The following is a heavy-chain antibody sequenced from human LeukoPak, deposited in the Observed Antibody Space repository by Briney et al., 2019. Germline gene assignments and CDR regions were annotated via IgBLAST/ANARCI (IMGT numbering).Heavy chain of an antibody. Sequence: GGSLRLSCAASGFTFSTYWVHWVRQAPGKGLVWVSRINPDGSRTDYADSVKGRFTISRDNAKNTLYLQMNSLRAEDTAVYLCGREPRGNRDYWGQGTLVTVSS. CDR1: GFTFSTYW. CDR3: GREPRGNRDY. J-gene: IGHJ4*02. CDR2: INPDGSRT. V-gene: IGHV3-74*01. D-gene: IGHD1-14*01.